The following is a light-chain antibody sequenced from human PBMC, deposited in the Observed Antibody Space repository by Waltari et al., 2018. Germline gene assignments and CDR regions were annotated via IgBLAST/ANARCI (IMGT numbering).Light chain of an antibody. CDR3: QQYGSSPLT. J-gene: IGKJ3*01. V-gene: IGKV3-20*01. Sequence: IVLTQSPGTLSLSPGEGATLSCRASQSVSSNYLTWYQQKPGQAPRLLIYGASSRATGIPDRFSGSGSGTDFTLTISRLEPEDFAVYYCQQYGSSPLTFGPGTKVDIK. CDR2: GAS. CDR1: QSVSSNY.